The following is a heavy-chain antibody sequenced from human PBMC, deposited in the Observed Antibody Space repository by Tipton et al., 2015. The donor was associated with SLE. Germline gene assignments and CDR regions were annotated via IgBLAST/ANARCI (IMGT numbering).Heavy chain of an antibody. J-gene: IGHJ4*02. V-gene: IGHV4-39*07. D-gene: IGHD1-26*01. CDR1: GGSITSYY. Sequence: TLSLTCSVSGGSITSYYWGWIRQPPGRGLEWIGSIYYSGSTYYNPSLKSRVTISLDTSKNQFSLKLSSVTAADTAVYYCASDSHSGSYSVDYWGQGRLVTVSS. CDR3: ASDSHSGSYSVDY. CDR2: IYYSGST.